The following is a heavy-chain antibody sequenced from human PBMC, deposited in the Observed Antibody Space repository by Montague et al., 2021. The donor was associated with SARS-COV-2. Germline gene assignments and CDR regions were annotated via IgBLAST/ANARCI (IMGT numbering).Heavy chain of an antibody. V-gene: IGHV4-39*02. CDR2: IYDSGST. CDR3: ARRVRKLLPVATTIGGFDI. D-gene: IGHD5-12*01. CDR1: GGSISSNNYY. J-gene: IGHJ3*02. Sequence: SETLSLTCTVSGGSISSNNYYWDWIRQPPGKGLEWIGSIYDSGSTYYNPSLMSRVTISVDTSKNHFSLKLNSVTAADTAVYYCARRVRKLLPVATTIGGFDIWGQGTMVTVSS.